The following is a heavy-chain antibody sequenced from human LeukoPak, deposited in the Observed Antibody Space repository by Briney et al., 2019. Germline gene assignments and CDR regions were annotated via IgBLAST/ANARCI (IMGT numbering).Heavy chain of an antibody. Sequence: SETLSLTCTVSGGSISSYYWSWIRQPPGKGLEWIGYIYYNGSTNYNPSLKSRVTISVDTSKNQFSLKLSSVTAADTAVYYCARGKYSYGIYYFDYWGQGTLVTVSS. CDR3: ARGKYSYGIYYFDY. J-gene: IGHJ4*02. CDR1: GGSISSYY. V-gene: IGHV4-59*01. D-gene: IGHD5-18*01. CDR2: IYYNGST.